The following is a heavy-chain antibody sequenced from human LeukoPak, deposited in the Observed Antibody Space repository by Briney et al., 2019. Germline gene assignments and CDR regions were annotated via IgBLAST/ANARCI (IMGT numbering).Heavy chain of an antibody. Sequence: GASVKVSCKASGYTFTGYYMHWVRQAPGQGPEWMGWISPYSGNTKYLQKFQGRVTMTTDTSTSTAYMEVRSLRSDDTAVYYCAREESIGKYQFLHDYWGQGTLVTVSS. D-gene: IGHD1-26*01. CDR1: GYTFTGYY. CDR3: AREESIGKYQFLHDY. J-gene: IGHJ4*02. CDR2: ISPYSGNT. V-gene: IGHV1-18*04.